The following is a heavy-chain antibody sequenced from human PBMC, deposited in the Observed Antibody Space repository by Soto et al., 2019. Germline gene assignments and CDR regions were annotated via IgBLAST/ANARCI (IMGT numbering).Heavy chain of an antibody. D-gene: IGHD3-3*01. CDR1: GGSCIGYY. CDR2: INHSGST. V-gene: IGHV4-34*01. CDR3: ARAPAVITIFGVVITPHFDY. J-gene: IGHJ4*02. Sequence: SETLSLTCAVDGGSCIGYYWSWIRQPPGKGLEWIGEINHSGSTNYNPSLKSRVTISVDTSKNQFSLKLSSVTAADTAVYYCARAPAVITIFGVVITPHFDYWGQGTLVTVSS.